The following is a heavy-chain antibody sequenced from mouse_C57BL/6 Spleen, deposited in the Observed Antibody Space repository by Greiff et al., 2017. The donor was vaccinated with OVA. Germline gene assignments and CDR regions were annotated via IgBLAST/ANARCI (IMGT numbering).Heavy chain of an antibody. CDR2: FYPGSGSI. CDR1: GYTFTEYT. V-gene: IGHV1-62-2*01. CDR3: ARHEEGGYGNYVWYFDV. Sequence: QVQLQQSGAELVKPGASVKLSCKASGYTFTEYTIHWVKQRSGQGLEWIGWFYPGSGSIKYNEKFKDKATLTADKSSSTVYMELRRLTSEDSAVYFCARHEEGGYGNYVWYFDVWGTGTTVTVSS. J-gene: IGHJ1*03. D-gene: IGHD2-10*02.